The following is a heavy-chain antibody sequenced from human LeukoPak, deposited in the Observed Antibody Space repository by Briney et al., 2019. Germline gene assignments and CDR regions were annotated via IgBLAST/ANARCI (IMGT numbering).Heavy chain of an antibody. CDR2: VSPSSGNT. D-gene: IGHD6-19*01. Sequence: GTSVKVSCKTSGYSFTSHNINWVRQATGQGLEWMGWVSPSSGNTAYAQKFQGRVTMTRDTSISTAYMELSSLASEDTAVYYCARGHPGYASGWLDYWGQGALVTVSS. CDR1: GYSFTSHN. V-gene: IGHV1-8*02. J-gene: IGHJ4*02. CDR3: ARGHPGYASGWLDY.